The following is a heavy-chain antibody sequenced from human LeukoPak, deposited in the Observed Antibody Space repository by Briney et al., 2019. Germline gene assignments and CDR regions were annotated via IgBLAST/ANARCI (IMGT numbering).Heavy chain of an antibody. CDR1: GASISSYY. V-gene: IGHV4-4*07. CDR3: ARDGRQQVAQDWFDP. CDR2: IYTNGGT. Sequence: PSETLSLTCSVSGASISSYYRSWIRQPAGKGLEWIGRIYTNGGTNYNPSLKSRVTISLDTSRNHFSLKLSSVTAADTAVYYCARDGRQQVAQDWFDPWGQGTLVTVSS. D-gene: IGHD6-13*01. J-gene: IGHJ5*02.